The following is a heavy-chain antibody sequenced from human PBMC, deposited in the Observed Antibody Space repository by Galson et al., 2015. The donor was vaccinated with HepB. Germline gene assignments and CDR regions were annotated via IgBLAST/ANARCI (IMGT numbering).Heavy chain of an antibody. Sequence: SLRLSCAASEFSVNSNHMSWVRQAPGKGLEWVAVIYSDDNTSYADSVKGRFTISRAKSKNTLYLQMYSLGPEDTAVYYCARDQSDDYVNYYYYHGMDVWGQGTTVTVSS. CDR2: IYSDDNT. D-gene: IGHD4-17*01. J-gene: IGHJ6*02. CDR1: EFSVNSNH. CDR3: ARDQSDDYVNYYYYHGMDV. V-gene: IGHV3-66*02.